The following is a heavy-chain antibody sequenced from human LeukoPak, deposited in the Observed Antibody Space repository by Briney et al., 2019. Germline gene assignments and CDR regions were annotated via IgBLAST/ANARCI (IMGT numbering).Heavy chain of an antibody. CDR3: ARVLSDFWSGYAFKWFDP. V-gene: IGHV4-31*03. Sequence: SETLSLTCTVSGGSISSGGYYWSWIRQHPGKGLEWIGYIYYSGSTYYNPSLKSRVTISVDTSKNQFSLRLSSVTAADTAVYYRARVLSDFWSGYAFKWFDPWGQETLVTVSS. D-gene: IGHD3-3*01. CDR1: GGSISSGGYY. CDR2: IYYSGST. J-gene: IGHJ5*02.